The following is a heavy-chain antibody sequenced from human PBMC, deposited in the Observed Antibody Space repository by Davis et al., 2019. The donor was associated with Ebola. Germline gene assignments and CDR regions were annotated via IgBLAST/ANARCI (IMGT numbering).Heavy chain of an antibody. Sequence: SETLSLTCTVSGGSIGPGSYHWGWIRQPPGKALEWTGAIYESGSTFYNPSLESRVSISVDTSKNQISMKLNSVTAADTAVYYGATDVAMGAIWGGDYWGQGTLVTVSS. V-gene: IGHV4-39*01. D-gene: IGHD3-16*01. CDR1: GGSIGPGSYH. CDR2: IYESGST. J-gene: IGHJ4*02. CDR3: ATDVAMGAIWGGDY.